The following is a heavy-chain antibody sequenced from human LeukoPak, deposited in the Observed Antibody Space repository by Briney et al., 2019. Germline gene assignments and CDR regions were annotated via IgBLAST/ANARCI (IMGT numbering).Heavy chain of an antibody. CDR2: INFSGSTI. J-gene: IGHJ4*02. CDR1: SLSFSDFD. CDR3: ARENPYADF. V-gene: IGHV3-48*03. D-gene: IGHD2/OR15-2a*01. Sequence: GGSLRLSCTTYSLSFSDFDMNWVRQAPGKGLEWISYINFSGSTITYADSVKGRFIISRDNAKNSLYLQLNSLRADDTAVYYCARENPYADFWGQGTLVTVSS.